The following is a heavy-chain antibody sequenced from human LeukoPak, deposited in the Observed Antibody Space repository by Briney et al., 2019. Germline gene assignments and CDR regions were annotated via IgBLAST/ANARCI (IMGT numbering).Heavy chain of an antibody. D-gene: IGHD5-24*01. CDR1: GFTFGDYA. J-gene: IGHJ4*02. CDR2: IRSKVFGGTA. V-gene: IGHV3-49*04. CDR3: TRLRSRREEMGVVPDYFDY. Sequence: PGGSLRLSCTTSGFTFGDYAMSWVRQAPGKGLEWVGFIRSKVFGGTAEYAASLKGRFSISRDDSKTSAYLQMNSLKTEDTAVYYCTRLRSRREEMGVVPDYFDYWGQGTLVTVSS.